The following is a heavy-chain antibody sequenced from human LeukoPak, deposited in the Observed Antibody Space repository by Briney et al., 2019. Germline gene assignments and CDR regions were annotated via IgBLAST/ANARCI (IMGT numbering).Heavy chain of an antibody. CDR1: GGSISSSSYY. J-gene: IGHJ4*02. D-gene: IGHD6-19*01. CDR3: ARGPPYSSGWHWGHPFDY. CDR2: IYYSGST. V-gene: IGHV4-39*01. Sequence: SETLSLTCTVSGGSISSSSYYWGWIRQPPGKGLEWIGSIYYSGSTYYNPSLKSRVTISVDTSKNQFSLKLSSVTAADTAVYYCARGPPYSSGWHWGHPFDYWGQGTLVTVSS.